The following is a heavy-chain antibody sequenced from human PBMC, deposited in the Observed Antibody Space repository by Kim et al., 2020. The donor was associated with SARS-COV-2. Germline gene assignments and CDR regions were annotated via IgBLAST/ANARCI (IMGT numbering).Heavy chain of an antibody. Sequence: QKFQGRVTITADKSTSTAYMELSSLRSEDTAVYYCARDYRTTVVTPLEGYWGQGTLVTVSS. J-gene: IGHJ4*02. D-gene: IGHD4-17*01. V-gene: IGHV1-69*04. CDR3: ARDYRTTVVTPLEGY.